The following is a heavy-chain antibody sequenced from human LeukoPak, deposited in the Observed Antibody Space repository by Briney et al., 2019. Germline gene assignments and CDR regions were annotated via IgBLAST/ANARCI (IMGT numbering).Heavy chain of an antibody. V-gene: IGHV4-61*01. CDR3: ARVRTSGYSSSWYREGYFDY. J-gene: IGHJ4*02. Sequence: PSETLSLTCTVSGGSVSSGSYYWSWIRQPPGKGLEWIGYIYYSGSTNYNPSLKSRVTISVDTSKNQFSLKLSSVTAADTAVYYCARVRTSGYSSSWYREGYFDYWGQGTLVTVSS. CDR1: GGSVSSGSYY. D-gene: IGHD6-13*01. CDR2: IYYSGST.